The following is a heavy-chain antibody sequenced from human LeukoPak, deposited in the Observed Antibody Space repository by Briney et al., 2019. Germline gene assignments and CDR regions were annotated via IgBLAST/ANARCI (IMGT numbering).Heavy chain of an antibody. CDR3: AREVVTLTDAFDI. Sequence: GGSLRLSCAASGFTFSSYAVHWVRQAPGKGLEWVALISYDESNQYYADSVKGRFSISRDDSKNTLYLQMNGLRPEDTAVYYCAREVVTLTDAFDIWGQGTMVTVSS. CDR2: ISYDESNQ. CDR1: GFTFSSYA. D-gene: IGHD2-21*02. J-gene: IGHJ3*02. V-gene: IGHV3-30*01.